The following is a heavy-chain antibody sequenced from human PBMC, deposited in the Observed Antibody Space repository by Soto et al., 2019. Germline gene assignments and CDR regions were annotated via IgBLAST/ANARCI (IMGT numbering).Heavy chain of an antibody. CDR3: VRDGTKTLRDWFDP. CDR2: IYATGTT. J-gene: IGHJ5*02. D-gene: IGHD1-1*01. Sequence: SETLSLTCTVSGASISGFYWSWIRKSAGKGLEWIGRIYATGTTDYNPSLKSRVMMSVDTSKKQFSLKLRSVTAADTAVYYCVRDGTKTLRDWFDPRGQG. CDR1: GASISGFY. V-gene: IGHV4-4*07.